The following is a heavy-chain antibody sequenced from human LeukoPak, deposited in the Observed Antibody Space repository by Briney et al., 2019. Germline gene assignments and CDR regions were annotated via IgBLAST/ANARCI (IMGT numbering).Heavy chain of an antibody. V-gene: IGHV3-23*01. CDR3: AKPPNTYYDILTGYMFDY. J-gene: IGHJ4*02. CDR2: ISGSGGST. D-gene: IGHD3-9*01. Sequence: PGGSLRLSCAASGFTFSSYAMSWVRQAPGKGLEWVSAISGSGGSTYYADSVKGRFTISRDNSKNTLCLQMNSLRAEDTAVYYCAKPPNTYYDILTGYMFDYWGQGTLVTVSS. CDR1: GFTFSSYA.